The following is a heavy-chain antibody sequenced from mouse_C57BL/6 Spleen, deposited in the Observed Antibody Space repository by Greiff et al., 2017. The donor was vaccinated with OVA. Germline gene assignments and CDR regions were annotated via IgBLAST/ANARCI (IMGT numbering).Heavy chain of an antibody. CDR3: AREGAHYCMYY. V-gene: IGHV1-61*01. Sequence: QVQLQQPGAELVRPGPSVKLSCKASGYTFTSYWMDWVKQRPGQGLEWIGNIYPSGSATNDNQKFKDKATLTIDKSDSTAYMQLSRLTSEDSAVDYCAREGAHYCMYYWGQGTTLTVSS. D-gene: IGHD1-1*01. CDR2: IYPSGSAT. CDR1: GYTFTSYW. J-gene: IGHJ2*01.